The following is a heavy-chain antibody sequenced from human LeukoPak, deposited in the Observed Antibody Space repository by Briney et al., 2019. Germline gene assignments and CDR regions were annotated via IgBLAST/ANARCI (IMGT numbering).Heavy chain of an antibody. CDR3: ARPYYYDSSGYYSFADAFDI. CDR2: ISGSGGST. D-gene: IGHD3-22*01. J-gene: IGHJ3*02. V-gene: IGHV3-23*01. Sequence: WGSLRLSCAASGFTFSSYGMSWVSQAPGKGLEWVSAISGSGGSTYYADSVKGRFTISRDNSKNTLYLQMNSLRAEDTAVYYCARPYYYDSSGYYSFADAFDIWGQGTMVTVSS. CDR1: GFTFSSYG.